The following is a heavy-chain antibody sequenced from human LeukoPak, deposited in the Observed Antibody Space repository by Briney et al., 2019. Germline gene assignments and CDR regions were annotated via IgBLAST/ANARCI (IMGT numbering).Heavy chain of an antibody. CDR2: IYYSGST. CDR1: GVSISSGGYY. CDR3: ARGKDTYYYGSGSPNPFFDY. Sequence: PSETLSLTCTVSGVSISSGGYYWSWIRQHPGKGLEWIGYIYYSGSTYYNPSLKSRVTISVDTSKNQFSLKLSSVTAADTAVYYCARGKDTYYYGSGSPNPFFDYWGQGTLVTVSS. J-gene: IGHJ4*02. D-gene: IGHD3-10*01. V-gene: IGHV4-31*03.